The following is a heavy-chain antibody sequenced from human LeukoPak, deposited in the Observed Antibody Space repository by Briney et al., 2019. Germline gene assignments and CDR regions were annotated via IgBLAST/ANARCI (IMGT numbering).Heavy chain of an antibody. CDR3: AREPGYCSGGSCYGGWFDP. D-gene: IGHD2-15*01. CDR2: INPRGST. CDR1: DGSLSDHY. Sequence: SETLSLTCAVYDGSLSDHYWSWFRQPPGKGLEWIGEINPRGSTIYNPSLKSRVTISVDTSKNQFSLNLSSVTAADTAVYYCAREPGYCSGGSCYGGWFDPWGQGTLVTVSS. J-gene: IGHJ5*02. V-gene: IGHV4-34*01.